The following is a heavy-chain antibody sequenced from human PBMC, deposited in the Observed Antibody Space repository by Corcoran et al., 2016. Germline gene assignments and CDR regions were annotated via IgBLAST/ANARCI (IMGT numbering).Heavy chain of an antibody. D-gene: IGHD3-10*01. CDR2: IYAGDSDT. V-gene: IGHV5-51*01. Sequence: EVQLVQSGAEVKKPGESLKISCKGSGYDFSTYWIGWVRQMPGKGLEWMGIIYAGDSDTRYSPSSQGQVTISVDKSSNTAYLQWTSLKASDTAIYYCARLFYGAYYFDYWGQGTLVTVSS. J-gene: IGHJ4*02. CDR1: GYDFSTYW. CDR3: ARLFYGAYYFDY.